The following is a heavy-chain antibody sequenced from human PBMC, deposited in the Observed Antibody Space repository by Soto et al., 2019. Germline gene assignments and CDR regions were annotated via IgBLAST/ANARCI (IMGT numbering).Heavy chain of an antibody. D-gene: IGHD2-2*01. V-gene: IGHV1-69*18. CDR3: ARAVVLTFSRFYDVDV. J-gene: IGHJ6*02. CDR1: GGTFSSYS. CDR2: LITMFGTT. Sequence: QVQLVQSGAEVKTPGSSVKVSCEASGGTFSSYSINWVRQAPGQGLEWMGRLITMFGTTDYAQRFQGRVTFTADESTSTASMEVTNLTSEDTAVYYCARAVVLTFSRFYDVDVWGQGTTVTVSS.